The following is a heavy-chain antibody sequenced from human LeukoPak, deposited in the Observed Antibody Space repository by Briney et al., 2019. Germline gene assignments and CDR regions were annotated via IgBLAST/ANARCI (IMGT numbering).Heavy chain of an antibody. CDR2: IYYSGST. CDR3: ARGGGIRSAFDI. D-gene: IGHD3-3*02. CDR1: GGSISSYY. V-gene: IGHV4-59*01. Sequence: SETLSLTCTVSGGSISSYYWSWIRQPPGKGLEXXGYIYYSGSTNYNPSLKSRVTISVDTSRNQFSLKLSSVTAADTAVYYCARGGGIRSAFDIWGQGTMVTVSS. J-gene: IGHJ3*02.